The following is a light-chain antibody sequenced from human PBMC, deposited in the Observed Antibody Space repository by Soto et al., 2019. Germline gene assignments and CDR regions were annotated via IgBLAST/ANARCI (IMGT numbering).Light chain of an antibody. V-gene: IGLV2-23*02. J-gene: IGLJ3*02. Sequence: QSALTQPASVAGSPGQSITISCTGTSSDVGTYNLVSWYQQLPDKAPKLIIHEVNKRPSGVSTRFSGSKSGNMASLTISGLQAEDEADYYCCAFTSSGTWVFGVGTKLTVL. CDR1: SSDVGTYNL. CDR3: CAFTSSGTWV. CDR2: EVN.